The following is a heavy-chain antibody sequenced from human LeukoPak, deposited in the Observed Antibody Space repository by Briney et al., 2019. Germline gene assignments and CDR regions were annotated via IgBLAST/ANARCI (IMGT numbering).Heavy chain of an antibody. J-gene: IGHJ4*02. CDR1: GFTFDDYA. Sequence: GGSLRLSCAASGFTFDDYAMHWVRQAPGKGLEWVALISHDGSNECYADSVKGRFTISRDNSKNTLYLQVNSLRAEDTAIYFCARDFYNSSGYYYDAYWGQGTLVTVSS. CDR3: ARDFYNSSGYYYDAY. CDR2: ISHDGSNE. D-gene: IGHD3-22*01. V-gene: IGHV3-30-3*01.